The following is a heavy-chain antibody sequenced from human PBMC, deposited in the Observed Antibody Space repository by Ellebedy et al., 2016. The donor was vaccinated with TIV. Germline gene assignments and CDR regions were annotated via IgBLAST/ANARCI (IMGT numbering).Heavy chain of an antibody. Sequence: ASVKVSCXASGYTFTGYYMHWVRQAPGQGLEWMGIINPSGGSTSYAQKLQGRVTMTTDTSTSTAYMELRSLRSDDTAVYYCARGYGGNSATFDYWGQGTLVTVSS. CDR2: INPSGGST. D-gene: IGHD4-23*01. CDR1: GYTFTGYY. J-gene: IGHJ4*02. CDR3: ARGYGGNSATFDY. V-gene: IGHV1-46*01.